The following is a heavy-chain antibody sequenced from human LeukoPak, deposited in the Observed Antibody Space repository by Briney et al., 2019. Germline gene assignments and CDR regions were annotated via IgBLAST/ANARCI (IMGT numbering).Heavy chain of an antibody. CDR1: GFTFSNAW. CDR2: ISSSSSYI. Sequence: GGSLRLSCAASGFTFSNAWMSWVRQAPGKGLEWVSSISSSSSYIYYADSVKGRFTISRDNAKNSLYLQMNSLRAEDTAVYYCARDPALKYYFDYWGQGTLVTVSS. CDR3: ARDPALKYYFDY. V-gene: IGHV3-21*01. J-gene: IGHJ4*02.